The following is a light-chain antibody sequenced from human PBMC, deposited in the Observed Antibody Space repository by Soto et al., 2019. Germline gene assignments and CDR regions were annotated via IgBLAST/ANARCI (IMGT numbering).Light chain of an antibody. Sequence: DIQMTQSPSSLSASVGDRVTITCRASQGISSWLAWYQQKPEKAPKSLIYAASSLQSGVPSRFSAREPGKNLIPPTSGLQPEVFETYTYNHYNSNLPPSGGGTKVEI. CDR3: NHYNSNLPP. CDR1: QGISSW. V-gene: IGKV1D-16*01. CDR2: AAS. J-gene: IGKJ4*01.